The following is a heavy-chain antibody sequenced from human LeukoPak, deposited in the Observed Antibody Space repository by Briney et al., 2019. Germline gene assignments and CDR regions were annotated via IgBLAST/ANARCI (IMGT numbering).Heavy chain of an antibody. J-gene: IGHJ4*02. CDR2: IYYRGST. Sequence: SETLSLTCTVSGGSISDYYWSWTRQPPGKGPEWIGYIYYRGSTNYNPSLKSRVSMSIDTSKNQFSLRLSSVTAADTAVYYCARLTTYGDYSDWGQGTLVTVSS. CDR3: ARLTTYGDYSD. V-gene: IGHV4-59*08. D-gene: IGHD4-17*01. CDR1: GGSISDYY.